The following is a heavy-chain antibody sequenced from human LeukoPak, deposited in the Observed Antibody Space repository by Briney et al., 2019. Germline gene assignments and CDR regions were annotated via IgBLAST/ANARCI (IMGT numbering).Heavy chain of an antibody. CDR1: GRPFSNYY. CDR3: ARRWSYGRNFYIDV. V-gene: IGHV4-34*01. J-gene: IGHJ6*03. CDR2: INDSGRI. Sequence: PSEPLSLTCAVYGRPFSNYYWSWLRQPPGKGLEWIGEINDSGRINYNLSLLSGVTVSVGPSENQFFLTLTSVTATDKAVYYCARRWSYGRNFYIDVWGKGATVSVSS. D-gene: IGHD1-26*01.